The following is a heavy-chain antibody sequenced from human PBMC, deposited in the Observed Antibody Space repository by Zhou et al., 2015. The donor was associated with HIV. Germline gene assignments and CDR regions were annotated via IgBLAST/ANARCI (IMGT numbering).Heavy chain of an antibody. Sequence: QVQLVQSGAEVKKPGASVKVSCKASGFTFTNYAIHWLRQAPGQRLEWMGWVNIGTDNIKYSQTLQDRLTISWDTSATTAYMELSSLISEDTGVYYCARDRSYGYGKGYFDYWGQGTLVTVSS. CDR2: VNIGTDNI. CDR3: ARDRSYGYGKGYFDY. J-gene: IGHJ4*02. D-gene: IGHD3-10*01. V-gene: IGHV1-3*04. CDR1: GFTFTNYA.